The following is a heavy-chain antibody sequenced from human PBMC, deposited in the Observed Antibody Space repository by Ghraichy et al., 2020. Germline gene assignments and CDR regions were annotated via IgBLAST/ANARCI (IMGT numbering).Heavy chain of an antibody. V-gene: IGHV3-23*01. D-gene: IGHD5-18*01. J-gene: IGHJ4*02. Sequence: GGSPRLSCAASGFTFSSYAMSWVRQAPGKGLEWVSAISGSGGSTYYADSVKGRFTISRDNSKNTLYLQMNSLRAEDTAVYYCAKVKGGISRGYGDYWGQGTLVTVSS. CDR2: ISGSGGST. CDR3: AKVKGGISRGYGDY. CDR1: GFTFSSYA.